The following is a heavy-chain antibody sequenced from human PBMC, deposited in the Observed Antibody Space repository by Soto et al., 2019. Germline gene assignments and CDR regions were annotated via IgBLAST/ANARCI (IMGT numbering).Heavy chain of an antibody. Sequence: QVQLVQSGAEVKKPGASVKVSCKASGYTFTSYAMHWVRQAPGQRLEWMGWINAGNGNTKYSQKFQGRVTITRDISASTAYMELSSLRSEDTAVYYCAREFVGATATLYYYYGMDVWGQGTTVTVSS. CDR1: GYTFTSYA. V-gene: IGHV1-3*01. D-gene: IGHD1-26*01. CDR2: INAGNGNT. CDR3: AREFVGATATLYYYYGMDV. J-gene: IGHJ6*02.